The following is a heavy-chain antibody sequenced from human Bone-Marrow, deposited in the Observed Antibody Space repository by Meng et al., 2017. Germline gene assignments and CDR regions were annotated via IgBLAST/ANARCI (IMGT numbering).Heavy chain of an antibody. CDR3: ARAIATRQDVFDY. D-gene: IGHD6-6*01. Sequence: QVQLQESGPGLVKPSENLSLTCTVSSGSINSYFWSWIRQPPGKGPEWIGYISYSGSTNYNPSLKSRVTISVDTSKNQFSLKLSSVTAADTAVYYCARAIATRQDVFDYWGQGTLVTVSS. V-gene: IGHV4-59*01. CDR1: SGSINSYF. CDR2: ISYSGST. J-gene: IGHJ4*02.